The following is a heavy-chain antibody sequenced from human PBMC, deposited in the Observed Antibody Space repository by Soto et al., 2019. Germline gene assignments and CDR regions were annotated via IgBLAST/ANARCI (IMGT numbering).Heavy chain of an antibody. D-gene: IGHD3-16*02. Sequence: PSETLSLTCAVYGGSFSGYYWSWIRQPPGKGLEWIGEINHSGSTNYNPSLKSRVTISVDTSNNQFSLNLNSVTASDTAVYYCAGRNSLASVSLNFRELSNYKWIDPWGPGTLVTVSS. V-gene: IGHV4-34*01. CDR1: GGSFSGYY. CDR3: AGRNSLASVSLNFRELSNYKWIDP. CDR2: INHSGST. J-gene: IGHJ5*02.